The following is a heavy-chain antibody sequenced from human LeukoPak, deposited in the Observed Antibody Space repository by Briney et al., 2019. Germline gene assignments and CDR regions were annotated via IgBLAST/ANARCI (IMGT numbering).Heavy chain of an antibody. D-gene: IGHD6-13*01. V-gene: IGHV4-38-2*02. CDR3: ARGRGYSSSWYYDY. J-gene: IGHJ4*02. CDR2: IYHSGST. Sequence: SETLSLTCTVSGYSISSGYYWGWIRQPPGKGLEWIGSIYHSGSTYYNPSLKSRVTISVDTSKNQFSLKLSSVTAADAAVYYCARGRGYSSSWYYDYWGQGTLVTVSS. CDR1: GYSISSGYY.